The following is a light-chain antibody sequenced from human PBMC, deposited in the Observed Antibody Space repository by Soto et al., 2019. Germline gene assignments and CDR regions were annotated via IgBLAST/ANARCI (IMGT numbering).Light chain of an antibody. CDR3: HQYLSAPQET. CDR1: KSILSRTTNKNY. V-gene: IGKV4-1*01. CDR2: WAS. Sequence: DIVMTQSPDSLSVSLGERATINCKSSKSILSRTTNKNYLAWYQQKPGQPPKLLIYWASTRESGVPDRFSGSGSGTDFALTITSLQAEDVAVYYCHQYLSAPQETFGQGTKVEI. J-gene: IGKJ1*01.